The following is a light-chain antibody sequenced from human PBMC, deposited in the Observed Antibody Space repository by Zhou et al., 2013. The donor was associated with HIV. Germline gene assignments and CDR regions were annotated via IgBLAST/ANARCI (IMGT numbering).Light chain of an antibody. Sequence: DIQLTQSPFFLSASVGDRVTISCRASQGSSNYVAWYQQKPGKAPKLLIYAASTLQSGVPSRFSGSGSGTDFTLTISSLQPEDFATYYCQQSYNIPRTFGQGTKLEIK. J-gene: IGKJ2*01. CDR3: QQSYNIPRT. V-gene: IGKV1-39*01. CDR2: AAS. CDR1: QGSSNY.